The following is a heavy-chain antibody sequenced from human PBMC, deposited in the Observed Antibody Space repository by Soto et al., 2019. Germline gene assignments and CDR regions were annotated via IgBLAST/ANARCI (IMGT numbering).Heavy chain of an antibody. CDR1: GGSISSSSYY. J-gene: IGHJ6*02. CDR2: IYYSGST. CDR3: ARHPRAVRQAEYYCGMDV. Sequence: PSETLSLTCTVSGGSISSSSYYWGWIRQPPGKGLEWIGSIYYSGSTYYNPSLKSRVTISVDTSKNQFSLKLSSVTAADTAVYYCARHPRAVRQAEYYCGMDVWGQGTKVTVSS. V-gene: IGHV4-39*01.